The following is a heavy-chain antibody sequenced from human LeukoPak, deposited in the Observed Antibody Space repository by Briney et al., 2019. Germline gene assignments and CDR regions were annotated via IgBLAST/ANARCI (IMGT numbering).Heavy chain of an antibody. Sequence: GGSLRLSCAASGLTFSSYAMSWVRQAPGKGLEWVSGISWNSGNIDYTDSVKGRFTISRDNAKNSLYLQMNSLRAEDTALYYCAKNREAVAGPFDYWGQGTLVTVSS. J-gene: IGHJ4*02. D-gene: IGHD6-19*01. V-gene: IGHV3-9*01. CDR2: ISWNSGNI. CDR1: GLTFSSYA. CDR3: AKNREAVAGPFDY.